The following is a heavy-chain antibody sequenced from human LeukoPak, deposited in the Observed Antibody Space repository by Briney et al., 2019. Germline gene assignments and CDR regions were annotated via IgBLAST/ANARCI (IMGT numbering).Heavy chain of an antibody. CDR1: GFAFSSYW. CDR2: LNEDGSKR. J-gene: IGHJ4*02. D-gene: IGHD5-18*01. V-gene: IGHV3-7*01. CDR3: ARAVTSMDGY. Sequence: GGSLRLSCAASGFAFSSYWMTWVRQAPGKGLEWVASLNEDGSKRSYVGSVKGRFTISRDNAQKSLYLQMNSLTAEDTAVYYCARAVTSMDGYWGQGTLVTVSS.